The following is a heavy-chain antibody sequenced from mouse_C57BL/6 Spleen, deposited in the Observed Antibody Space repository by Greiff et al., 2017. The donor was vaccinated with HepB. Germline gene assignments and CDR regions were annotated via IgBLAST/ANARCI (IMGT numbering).Heavy chain of an antibody. CDR3: TRAAYYSNYVLAY. CDR1: GYTFTDYE. J-gene: IGHJ3*01. V-gene: IGHV1-15*01. D-gene: IGHD2-5*01. Sequence: VQLVESGAELVRPGASVTLSCKASGYTFTDYEMHWVKQTPVHGLEWIGAIDPETGGTAYNQKFKGKAILTADKSSGTAYMELRSLTSEDSAVYYCTRAAYYSNYVLAYWGQ. CDR2: IDPETGGT.